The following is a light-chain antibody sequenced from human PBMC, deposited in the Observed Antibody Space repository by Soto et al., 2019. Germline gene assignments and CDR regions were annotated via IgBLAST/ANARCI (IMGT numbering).Light chain of an antibody. V-gene: IGLV2-14*01. CDR1: SSDVGAYDY. J-gene: IGLJ1*01. CDR3: SSYTTGSTPFYV. CDR2: DVN. Sequence: QSVLTQPASVSGSPGQSIAISCAGTSSDVGAYDYVSWYQQHPGKAPKLMIYDVNNRPSGVSNRFSGSKSDNTASLTISGLQAEDGADYYCSSYTTGSTPFYVFGTGTKVTVL.